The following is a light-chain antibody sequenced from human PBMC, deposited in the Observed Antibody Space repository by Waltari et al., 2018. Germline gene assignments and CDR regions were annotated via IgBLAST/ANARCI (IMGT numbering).Light chain of an antibody. CDR3: QQYNTYSPGPT. CDR1: RTILTW. Sequence: DIQMTQSPANLSASVGDRVTIPCRASRTILTWLAWYQQKPGKTPRLLIYKASSLQSGVPSRFSGSGSGTEFTLTMSSLQPDDFATYYCQQYNTYSPGPTFGGGTKVEIK. J-gene: IGKJ4*01. CDR2: KAS. V-gene: IGKV1-5*03.